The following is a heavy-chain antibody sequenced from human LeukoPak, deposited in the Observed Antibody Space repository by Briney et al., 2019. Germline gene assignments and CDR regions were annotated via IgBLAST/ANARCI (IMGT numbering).Heavy chain of an antibody. CDR2: IKQDGSEK. Sequence: LSGGSLRLSCAASGFTFSTYWMSWVRQAPGKGLEWVANIKQDGSEKYYEDSVKGRFTISRDNAKNSLYLQMNSLRVEDTAVYYCAREDTGVAFDIWGQGTTVTV. V-gene: IGHV3-7*01. CDR3: AREDTGVAFDI. J-gene: IGHJ3*02. CDR1: GFTFSTYW. D-gene: IGHD2-8*01.